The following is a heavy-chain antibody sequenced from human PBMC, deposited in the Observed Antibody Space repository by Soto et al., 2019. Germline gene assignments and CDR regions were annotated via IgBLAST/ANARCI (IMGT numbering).Heavy chain of an antibody. CDR1: GFTFSDYA. CDR2: ISGSGGST. Sequence: EVQVLESGGGLAQPGGSLRLSCVASGFTFSDYAMAWVRQSPGKGLEWVSSISGSGGSTYYADSVKGRFTISRDNSKNTVFLQMNSLRAEDTAVYYCAKDHGMDFWGQGATVTVSS. J-gene: IGHJ6*02. V-gene: IGHV3-23*01. CDR3: AKDHGMDF.